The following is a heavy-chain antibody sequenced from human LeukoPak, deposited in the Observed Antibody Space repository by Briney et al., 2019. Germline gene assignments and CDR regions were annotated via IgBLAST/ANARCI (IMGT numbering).Heavy chain of an antibody. CDR2: ISYDGSNK. CDR1: GFTFRSYA. CDR3: ASHPYYYDSSGAFDI. V-gene: IGHV3-30*04. D-gene: IGHD3-22*01. Sequence: GRSLRLSCAASGFTFRSYAMHWVRQAPGKGLEWVALISYDGSNKYYADSVKGRFTISRDNSKNTLYLQMNSLRAEDTAVYYCASHPYYYDSSGAFDIWGQGTTVTVTS. J-gene: IGHJ3*02.